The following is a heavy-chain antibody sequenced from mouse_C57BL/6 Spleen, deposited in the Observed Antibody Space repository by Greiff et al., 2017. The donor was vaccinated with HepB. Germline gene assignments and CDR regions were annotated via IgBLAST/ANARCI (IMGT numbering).Heavy chain of an antibody. CDR1: GYSITSGYY. J-gene: IGHJ4*01. Sequence: EVQLQESGPGLVKPSQSLSLTCSVTGYSITSGYYWNWIRQFPGNKLEWMGYISYDGSNNYNPSLKNRISITRDTSKNQFFLKLNSVTTEDTATYYCARDRDSNYGYYAMDYWGQVTTVTVSS. CDR3: ARDRDSNYGYYAMDY. D-gene: IGHD2-5*01. V-gene: IGHV3-6*01. CDR2: ISYDGSN.